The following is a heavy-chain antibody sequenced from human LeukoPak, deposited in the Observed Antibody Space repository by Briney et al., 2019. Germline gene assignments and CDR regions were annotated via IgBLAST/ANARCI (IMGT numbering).Heavy chain of an antibody. J-gene: IGHJ6*02. Sequence: ASVKVSCKASGYTFTSYGISWVRQAHGQGLEWMGWISAYNGNTNYAQKLQGRVTMTTATSTSTAYMELRSLRSDDTAVYYCAVSGSYEDYYYYYGMDVWGQGTTVTVSS. D-gene: IGHD1-26*01. CDR2: ISAYNGNT. V-gene: IGHV1-18*01. CDR3: AVSGSYEDYYYYYGMDV. CDR1: GYTFTSYG.